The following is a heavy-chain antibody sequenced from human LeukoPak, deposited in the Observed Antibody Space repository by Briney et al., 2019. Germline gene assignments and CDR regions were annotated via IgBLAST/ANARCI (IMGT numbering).Heavy chain of an antibody. D-gene: IGHD6-19*01. J-gene: IGHJ4*02. CDR3: ARSGWRSYPPGGY. CDR2: INPNSGGT. CDR1: GYTFTGYY. V-gene: IGHV1-2*02. Sequence: PMASVKVSCKASGYTFTGYYMHWVRQAPGQGLEWMGWINPNSGGTNYAQKFQGRVTMTRDTSISTAYMELSSLRSEDTAVYYCARSGWRSYPPGGYWGQGTLVTVSS.